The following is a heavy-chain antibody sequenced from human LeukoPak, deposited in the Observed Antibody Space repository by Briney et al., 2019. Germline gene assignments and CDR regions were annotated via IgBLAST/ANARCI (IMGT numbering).Heavy chain of an antibody. CDR1: GYSISSGHW. V-gene: IGHV4-4*02. J-gene: IGHJ4*02. Sequence: SETLSLTCAVSGYSISSGHWWSWVRQPPGKGLEWIREIHHGGSTNYNPSLKSRVTISVDKSKNQFSLKLDSVTAADTAVYYCATGKGRWYYFDCWGQGTLVTVSS. D-gene: IGHD4-23*01. CDR2: IHHGGST. CDR3: ATGKGRWYYFDC.